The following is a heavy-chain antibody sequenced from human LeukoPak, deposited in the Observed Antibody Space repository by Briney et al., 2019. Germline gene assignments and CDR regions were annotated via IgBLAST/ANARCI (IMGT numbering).Heavy chain of an antibody. Sequence: GGSLRLSCVTSGFTFSKYEMNWLRQAPGKGLEWISHVSLSGANKYYADSVRGRFTVSRDNTQSSLYLHMTSLRVDDTAVYYCARRSAHDYWGQGTLVTVSS. J-gene: IGHJ4*02. CDR1: GFTFSKYE. CDR3: ARRSAHDY. V-gene: IGHV3-48*03. CDR2: VSLSGANK.